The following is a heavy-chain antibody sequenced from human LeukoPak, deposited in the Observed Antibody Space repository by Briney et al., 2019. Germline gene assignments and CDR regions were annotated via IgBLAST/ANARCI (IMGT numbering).Heavy chain of an antibody. Sequence: SVKVSCKVYGYTLSDLSMHWVRQAPGQGLEWMGGIIPIFGTANYAQKFQGRVTITADESTSTAYMELSSLRSEDTAVYYCANALTWGGFDYWGQGTLVTVSS. D-gene: IGHD7-27*01. CDR3: ANALTWGGFDY. CDR1: GYTLSDLS. CDR2: IIPIFGTA. J-gene: IGHJ4*02. V-gene: IGHV1-69*13.